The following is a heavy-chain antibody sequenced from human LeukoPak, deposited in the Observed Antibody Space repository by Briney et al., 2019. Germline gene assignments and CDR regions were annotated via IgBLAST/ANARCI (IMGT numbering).Heavy chain of an antibody. Sequence: SETPSLTCTVSGGFISNGGYYWSWIRQPPGKGLEWIGYISYSGSTNYNPSLKSRVTTSVDTSKNQFSLKLSSVTAADTALYYCAKVGEIRGQQLVPGVYFDYWGQGTLVTVSS. CDR1: GGFISNGGYY. V-gene: IGHV4-61*08. CDR2: ISYSGST. J-gene: IGHJ4*02. D-gene: IGHD6-13*01. CDR3: AKVGEIRGQQLVPGVYFDY.